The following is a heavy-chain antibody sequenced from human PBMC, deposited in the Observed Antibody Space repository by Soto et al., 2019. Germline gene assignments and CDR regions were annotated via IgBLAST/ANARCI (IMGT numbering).Heavy chain of an antibody. D-gene: IGHD2-21*01. J-gene: IGHJ4*02. V-gene: IGHV1-46*03. CDR3: ARFVCGGDCYLDY. CDR1: GYTFTSYG. Sequence: GASVKVSCKASGYTFTSYGISWVRQAPGQGLEWMGRINPSGGDTNYPQKFQGRVTMVRDTSTSTVYMELSSLRSEDTAVYYCARFVCGGDCYLDYWGQGTLVTVSS. CDR2: INPSGGDT.